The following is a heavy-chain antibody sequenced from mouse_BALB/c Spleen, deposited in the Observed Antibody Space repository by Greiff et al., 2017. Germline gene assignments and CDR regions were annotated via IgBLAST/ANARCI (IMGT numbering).Heavy chain of an antibody. CDR3: EREPGGAY. CDR2: IDPSDSET. V-gene: IGHV1S126*01. CDR1: GFSFTSYW. J-gene: IGHJ3*01. Sequence: VQLQQSGPHLVRPGASLKISCTASGFSFTSYWMHWVKQRPGQGLEWIGMIDPSDSETRLTQMFKDKATLTVDKSTSTVYMQLSSPTSEASAVYDREREPGGAYWGQGTLVTVSA.